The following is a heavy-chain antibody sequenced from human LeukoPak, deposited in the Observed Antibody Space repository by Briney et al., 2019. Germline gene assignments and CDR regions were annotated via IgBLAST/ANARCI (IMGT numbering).Heavy chain of an antibody. J-gene: IGHJ4*02. Sequence: ASVKVSCKSSGYTFTGYYLHWVRQAPGQGLEWMGRINPHNTGTNFAQKFQGRVTMTRDTSISTAYMELSSLRSDDTAVYYCSRASGYDRSGYWKDYWGQGTLVTVSS. CDR2: INPHNTGT. CDR1: GYTFTGYY. V-gene: IGHV1-2*02. D-gene: IGHD3-22*01. CDR3: SRASGYDRSGYWKDY.